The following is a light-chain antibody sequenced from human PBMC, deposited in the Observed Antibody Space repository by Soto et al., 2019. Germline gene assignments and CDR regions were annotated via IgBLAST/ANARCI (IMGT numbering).Light chain of an antibody. CDR3: QHYGFLIT. CDR2: GSS. J-gene: IGKJ5*01. Sequence: EIVLTQSPGTLSLSPGERATLSCRASQSVSSSYLAWYQQKPGQAPRLLIYGSSSRATGIPDSFSGGWSGTDFSLTISRLEPEDVAVYYCQHYGFLITFGQGTRLEIK. V-gene: IGKV3-20*01. CDR1: QSVSSSY.